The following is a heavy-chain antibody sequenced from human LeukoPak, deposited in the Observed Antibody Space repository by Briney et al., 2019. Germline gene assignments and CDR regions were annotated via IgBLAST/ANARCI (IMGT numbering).Heavy chain of an antibody. V-gene: IGHV4-34*01. CDR1: GGSFSGYY. D-gene: IGHD7-27*01. CDR3: ASRKLGNDY. CDR2: INHSGST. Sequence: SETLSLTCAIYGGSFSGYYWSWIRQPPGKGLEWIGEINHSGSTNYNPSLKSRVTISVDTSKNQFSLKLSSVTAADTAVYYCASRKLGNDYWGQGTLVTVSS. J-gene: IGHJ4*02.